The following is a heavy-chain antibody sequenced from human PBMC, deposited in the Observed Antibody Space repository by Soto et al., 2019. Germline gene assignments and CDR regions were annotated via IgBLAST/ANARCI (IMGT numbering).Heavy chain of an antibody. V-gene: IGHV1-69*01. CDR3: AKVSLGALTFTDYYYYGLDV. CDR1: GGTFSSYA. CDR2: IIPIFGTA. D-gene: IGHD1-26*01. J-gene: IGHJ6*02. Sequence: VSCKASGGTFSSYAISWVRQAPGQGLEWMGGIIPIFGTANYAQKFQGRVTITADESTSTAYMELSSLRSEDTAVYYCAKVSLGALTFTDYYYYGLDVWGQGTTVTVSS.